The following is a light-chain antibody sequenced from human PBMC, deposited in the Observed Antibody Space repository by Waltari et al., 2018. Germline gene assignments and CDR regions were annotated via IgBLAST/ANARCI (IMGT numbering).Light chain of an antibody. CDR1: SSNIGRNS. J-gene: IGLJ3*02. CDR2: RGD. Sequence: QSLLTQPPSISGAPGPRVTISCSGGSSNIGRNSVNWYEQVPGTAPKLLIFRGDQRPSGVSDRFSGSKSGTSASLTITGLLSADEADYNCAAWDDSLNAWIFGGGTRLTVL. V-gene: IGLV1-44*01. CDR3: AAWDDSLNAWI.